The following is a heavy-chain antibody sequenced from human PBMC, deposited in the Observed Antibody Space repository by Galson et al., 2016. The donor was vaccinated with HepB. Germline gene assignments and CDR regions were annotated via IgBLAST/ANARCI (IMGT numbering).Heavy chain of an antibody. V-gene: IGHV4-34*01. CDR3: AIQPRRNPMVRGVVSSWFDP. CDR1: GGSFSDCY. J-gene: IGHJ5*02. Sequence: SETLSLTCAVYGGSFSDCYWSWIRQPPGKGLEWIGEINHSGSTYYNPSLKSRVTMSVDTSKNQFSLRLTSLTAADTAMSYCAIQPRRNPMVRGVVSSWFDPWGQGTLVTVSS. D-gene: IGHD3-10*01. CDR2: INHSGST.